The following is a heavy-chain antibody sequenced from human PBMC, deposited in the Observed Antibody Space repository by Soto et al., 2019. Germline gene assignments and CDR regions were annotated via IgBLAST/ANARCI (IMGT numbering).Heavy chain of an antibody. CDR3: AKANVAAAGIHYY. Sequence: VRLQGSGPGLVKLSETLSLTCPVSVASVRGGSYFWSWFRQPPGKGLEWIGYIYDNGKTHYNLSLESRVTISVDTSKNQFSLKLTSVTAADTAVYYCAKANVAAAGIHYYWGQGTLVTVSS. CDR1: VASVRGGSYF. J-gene: IGHJ4*02. V-gene: IGHV4-61*01. D-gene: IGHD6-13*01. CDR2: IYDNGKT.